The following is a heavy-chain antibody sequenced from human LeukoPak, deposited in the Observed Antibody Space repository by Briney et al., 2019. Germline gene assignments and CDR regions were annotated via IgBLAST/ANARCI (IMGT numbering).Heavy chain of an antibody. V-gene: IGHV1-2*02. Sequence: ASVKVSCKASGYTFTGYYMHWVRQAPGQGLEWMGGINPNSGGTNYAQKFQGRVTMTRDTSISTAYMELSRLRSDDTAVHYCARWALPAARPARSVDYWGQGTLVTVSS. CDR2: INPNSGGT. D-gene: IGHD2-2*02. J-gene: IGHJ4*02. CDR3: ARWALPAARPARSVDY. CDR1: GYTFTGYY.